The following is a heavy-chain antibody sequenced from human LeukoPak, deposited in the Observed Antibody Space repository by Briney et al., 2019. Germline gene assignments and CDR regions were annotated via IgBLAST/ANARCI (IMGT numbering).Heavy chain of an antibody. V-gene: IGHV1-2*02. J-gene: IGHJ3*02. CDR1: GYTFTDYY. Sequence: ASVKVSCKASGYTFTDYYIHWVRQAPGQGLEWMGWINPNSGGTNYAQKFQGKVTITRDTSISTAYMELSRLTSDDTAVFYCAKNLRVAATGSFVAFDIWGQGTMVTVSS. CDR3: AKNLRVAATGSFVAFDI. CDR2: INPNSGGT. D-gene: IGHD6-13*01.